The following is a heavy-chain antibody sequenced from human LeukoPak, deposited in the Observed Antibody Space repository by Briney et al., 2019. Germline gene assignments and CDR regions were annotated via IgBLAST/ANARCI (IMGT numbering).Heavy chain of an antibody. D-gene: IGHD4-17*01. J-gene: IGHJ3*02. CDR3: ARETVTPELSDAFYI. CDR2: INPNSGGT. V-gene: IGHV1-2*02. Sequence: ASVTVSCKAPGYTFTGYYMHWVRQAPGQGLEWMGWINPNSGGTNYSQKFQGRVTINRETSINTAYMELRRLRDGETAVYYSARETVTPELSDAFYICGQGTMVTVSS. CDR1: GYTFTGYY.